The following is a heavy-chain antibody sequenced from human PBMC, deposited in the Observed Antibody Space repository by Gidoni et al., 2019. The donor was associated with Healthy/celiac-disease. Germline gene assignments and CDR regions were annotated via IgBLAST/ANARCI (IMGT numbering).Heavy chain of an antibody. D-gene: IGHD3-3*01. Sequence: QLQLQESGPGLVKPSETLSLTCTVSGVSISSSSYYWGWIRQPPGKGLEWIGSIYYSGSTYYNPSLKSRVTISVDTSKNQFSLKLSSVTAADTAVYYCARHVLRFLEWLPFDYWGQGTLVTVSS. J-gene: IGHJ4*02. CDR3: ARHVLRFLEWLPFDY. CDR1: GVSISSSSYY. CDR2: IYYSGST. V-gene: IGHV4-39*01.